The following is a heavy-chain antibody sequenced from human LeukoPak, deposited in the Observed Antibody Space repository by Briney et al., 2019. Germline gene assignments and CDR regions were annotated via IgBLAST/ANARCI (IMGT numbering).Heavy chain of an antibody. CDR3: ARDEKIVGASGQDY. CDR2: INTDVGDT. Sequence: GGSLRLSCAASGFTFGSYWMHWVRQAPGKGVLWVSRINTDVGDTIYADSVKGRFTISTDNATNTLFLQMNSLRAEDTAVYYCARDEKIVGASGQDYWGQGTLVTVSS. J-gene: IGHJ4*02. D-gene: IGHD1-26*01. V-gene: IGHV3-74*01. CDR1: GFTFGSYW.